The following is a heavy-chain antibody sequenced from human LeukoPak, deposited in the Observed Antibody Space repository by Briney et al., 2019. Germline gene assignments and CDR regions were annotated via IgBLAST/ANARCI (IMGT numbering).Heavy chain of an antibody. D-gene: IGHD2-15*01. V-gene: IGHV4-34*01. J-gene: IGHJ1*01. CDR1: GGSFSGYY. Sequence: PSETLSLTCAVYGGSFSGYYWSWIRQPPGKGLEWIGEINHSGSTNYNPSLKSRVTISVDTSKNQFSLKLSSVTAADTAVYYCARARYCSGGSCYSKYFQHWGQGTLVTVSS. CDR2: INHSGST. CDR3: ARARYCSGGSCYSKYFQH.